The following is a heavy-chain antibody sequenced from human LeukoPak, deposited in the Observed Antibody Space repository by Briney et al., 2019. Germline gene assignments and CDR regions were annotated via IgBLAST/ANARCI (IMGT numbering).Heavy chain of an antibody. V-gene: IGHV3-11*05. D-gene: IGHD4-11*01. Sequence: GGSLRLSCAASGFTFSDYYMSWIRQAPGKGLEWVSYISSSRSDTKYADSVKGRFTISRDNAKNSLYLQMNSLRAEDTAVYYCARGEVDSNVDYWGQGTLVTVSS. CDR3: ARGEVDSNVDY. CDR1: GFTFSDYY. J-gene: IGHJ4*02. CDR2: ISSSRSDT.